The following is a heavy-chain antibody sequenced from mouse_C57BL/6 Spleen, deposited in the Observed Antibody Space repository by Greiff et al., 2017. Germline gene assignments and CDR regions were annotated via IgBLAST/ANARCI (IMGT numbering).Heavy chain of an antibody. V-gene: IGHV1-64*01. CDR2: IHPNSGST. CDR1: GYTFTSYW. Sequence: VQLQQPGAELVKPGASVKLSCKASGYTFTSYWMHWVKQRPGQGLEWIGMIHPNSGSTNYNEKFKSKATLTVDKSSSTAYMQLSSLTYEDSAVYYCARYDYDWFAYWGQGTLVTVSA. CDR3: ARYDYDWFAY. J-gene: IGHJ3*01. D-gene: IGHD2-4*01.